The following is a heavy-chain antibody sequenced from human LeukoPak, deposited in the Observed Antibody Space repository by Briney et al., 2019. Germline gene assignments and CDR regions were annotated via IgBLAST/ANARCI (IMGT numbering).Heavy chain of an antibody. CDR3: AREVRSCSITTCSIYYMDV. D-gene: IGHD2-2*01. CDR2: IKQDGSER. J-gene: IGHJ6*03. Sequence: PGGSLRLSCAASGFSFSSFWMNWVRQAPGKGLEWVANIKQDGSERYYVDSVKGRFTISRDNAKNSLYLQMSTLRAEDTAVYYCAREVRSCSITTCSIYYMDVWGKGTTVTVSS. CDR1: GFSFSSFW. V-gene: IGHV3-7*01.